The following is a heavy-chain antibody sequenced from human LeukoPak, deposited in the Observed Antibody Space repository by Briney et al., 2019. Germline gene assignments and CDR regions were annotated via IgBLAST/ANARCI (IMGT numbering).Heavy chain of an antibody. CDR3: AASHTGLFDY. CDR2: FYTSGSG. CDR1: DGTISSGNYY. Sequence: SETLSLTCNVSDGTISSGNYYWDWIRQPAGKGLEWIGRFYTSGSGNYNPSLKSRVTMSMYASKNQFSLKLSSVTSADTAVYYCAASHTGLFDYWGQGTLVTVSS. V-gene: IGHV4-61*02. J-gene: IGHJ4*02. D-gene: IGHD5-18*01.